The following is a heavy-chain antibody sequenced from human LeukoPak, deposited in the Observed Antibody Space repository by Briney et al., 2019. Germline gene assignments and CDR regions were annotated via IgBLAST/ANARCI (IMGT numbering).Heavy chain of an antibody. Sequence: PGGPLRLSWAASGFTFNNYLMHWVHQPPGEGPEWVAVTLYDGSSTDYADSVKGRITMSRDNAKNTLYLQMNSLRPEDTGIYYCARGNVAVARNLIDFWGQGTLVTVSS. CDR2: TLYDGSST. V-gene: IGHV3-30*04. J-gene: IGHJ4*02. CDR1: GFTFNNYL. CDR3: ARGNVAVARNLIDF. D-gene: IGHD6-19*01.